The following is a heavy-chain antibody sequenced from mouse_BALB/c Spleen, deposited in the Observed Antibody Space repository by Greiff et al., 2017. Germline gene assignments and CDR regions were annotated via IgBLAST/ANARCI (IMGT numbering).Heavy chain of an antibody. CDR1: GYTFTSYW. J-gene: IGHJ4*01. V-gene: IGHV1-7*01. CDR3: ARKDYMAMDY. D-gene: IGHD2-12*01. CDR2: INPSTGYT. Sequence: VQLQQSGAELAKPGASVKMSCKASGYTFTSYWMHWVKQRPGQGLEWIGYINPSTGYTEYNQKFKDKATLTADKSSSTAYMQLSSLTSEDSAVYYCARKDYMAMDYWGQGTSVTVSS.